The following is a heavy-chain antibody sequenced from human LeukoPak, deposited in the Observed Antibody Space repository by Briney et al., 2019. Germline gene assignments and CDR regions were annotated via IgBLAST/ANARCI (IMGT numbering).Heavy chain of an antibody. D-gene: IGHD6-13*01. Sequence: PGGSLRLSCAASGFTFSSYEMNWVRQAPGKGPEWVSYISSSGSTIYYADSVKGRFTISRDNAKNSLYLQMNSLRAEDTAVYYCASSSSSWDDDAFDIWGQGTMVTVSS. CDR3: ASSSSSWDDDAFDI. J-gene: IGHJ3*02. V-gene: IGHV3-48*03. CDR2: ISSSGSTI. CDR1: GFTFSSYE.